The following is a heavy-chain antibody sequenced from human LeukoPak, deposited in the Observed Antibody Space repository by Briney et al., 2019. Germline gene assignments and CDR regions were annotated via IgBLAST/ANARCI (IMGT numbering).Heavy chain of an antibody. V-gene: IGHV1-18*01. CDR3: ARGPLEYCSGGTCYSGRNWFDP. CDR1: GYTFTSYG. CDR2: ISAYNGNT. Sequence: ASVKVSCKASGYTFTSYGISWVRQAPGQGLEWMGWISAYNGNTNYAQKLQGRATMTTDTSTSTAYMDLRSLRSDDTAVYYCARGPLEYCSGGTCYSGRNWFDPWGQGTLVTVSS. J-gene: IGHJ5*02. D-gene: IGHD2-15*01.